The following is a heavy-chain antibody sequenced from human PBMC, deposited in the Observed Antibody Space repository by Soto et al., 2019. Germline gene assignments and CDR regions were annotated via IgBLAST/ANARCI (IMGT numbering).Heavy chain of an antibody. CDR2: ISYDGSNK. CDR3: AKSPGTICSGGTCHYHCDS. D-gene: IGHD2-15*01. Sequence: QVQLVESGGDVVQPGRSLRLSCAASGFTFSNYGMNWVRQAPGKGLEWVAVISYDGSNKYYADSVRGRFTISSDKSKNTLYVQRDSLRTEETAVYYGAKSPGTICSGGTCHYHCDSLGQGTLVTVSS. J-gene: IGHJ4*02. CDR1: GFTFSNYG. V-gene: IGHV3-30*18.